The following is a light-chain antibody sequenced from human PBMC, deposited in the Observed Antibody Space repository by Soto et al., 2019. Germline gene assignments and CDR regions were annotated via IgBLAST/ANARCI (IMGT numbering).Light chain of an antibody. CDR2: AAS. Sequence: ETVMTQSPAALSVSPGETATLSCRASQSVNRNLAWYQQKPGQAPRLLIYAASTRATGIPARFRGSGSGTEFTLTISSLQSEDFAVYYCQKYDNWPLTFGGGTKVEIK. V-gene: IGKV3-15*01. CDR1: QSVNRN. CDR3: QKYDNWPLT. J-gene: IGKJ4*01.